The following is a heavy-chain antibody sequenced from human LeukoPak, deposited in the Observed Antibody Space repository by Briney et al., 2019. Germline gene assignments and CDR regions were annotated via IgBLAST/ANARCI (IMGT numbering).Heavy chain of an antibody. Sequence: PSETLSLTCTVSGYSISSGYYWGWILQPPAKGLEWIGSIYHSGSTYYNPSLKSQVTISIDTSKNQFSLKLSSVTAADTAVYYCARVNSGSIFDIWGKGTMVTVSS. D-gene: IGHD7-27*01. CDR3: ARVNSGSIFDI. CDR1: GYSISSGYY. CDR2: IYHSGST. V-gene: IGHV4-38-2*02. J-gene: IGHJ3*02.